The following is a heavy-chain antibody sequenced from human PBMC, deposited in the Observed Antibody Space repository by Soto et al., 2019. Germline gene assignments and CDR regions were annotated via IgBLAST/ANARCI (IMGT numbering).Heavy chain of an antibody. J-gene: IGHJ4*02. CDR3: AREAAAGYYFDY. Sequence: QVQLQESGPGLVKPSETLSLTCTVSGGSISSYYWSWIRQPPGKGLEWIGYIYYSGSTNDNPSLKSRVTRSVDTSKNQFSLKLSSVTAADTAVYYCAREAAAGYYFDYWGQGTLVTVSS. CDR1: GGSISSYY. CDR2: IYYSGST. V-gene: IGHV4-59*01. D-gene: IGHD6-13*01.